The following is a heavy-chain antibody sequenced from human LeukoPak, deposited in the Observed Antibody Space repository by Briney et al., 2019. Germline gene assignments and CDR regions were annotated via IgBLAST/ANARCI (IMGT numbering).Heavy chain of an antibody. D-gene: IGHD6-13*01. CDR1: GFTFSSYA. Sequence: QTGGSLRLSCAASGFTFSSYAMHWVRQAPGKGLEWVAVISYDGSNKYYADSVKGRFTISRDNSKNTLYLQMNSLRAEDTAVYYCARDPNLIAAAGAVDYWGQGTLVTVSS. V-gene: IGHV3-30-3*01. J-gene: IGHJ4*02. CDR2: ISYDGSNK. CDR3: ARDPNLIAAAGAVDY.